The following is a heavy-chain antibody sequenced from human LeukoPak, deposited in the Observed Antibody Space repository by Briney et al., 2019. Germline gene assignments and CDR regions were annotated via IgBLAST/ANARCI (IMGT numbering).Heavy chain of an antibody. CDR1: GFTFSSYW. CDR2: IKQDGSEK. V-gene: IGHV3-7*01. J-gene: IGHJ6*03. D-gene: IGHD2-8*01. CDR3: ARIQEDIELMVYYYYYYYMDV. Sequence: GGSLRLSCAASGFTFSSYWMSWVRQAPGKGLEWVANIKQDGSEKYYVDSVKGRFTISRDNAKNSLYLQMNSLRAEDTAVYYCARIQEDIELMVYYYYYYYMDVWGKGTTVTVSS.